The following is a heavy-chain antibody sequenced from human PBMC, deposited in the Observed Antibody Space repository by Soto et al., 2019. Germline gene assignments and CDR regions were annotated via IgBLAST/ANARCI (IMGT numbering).Heavy chain of an antibody. CDR1: GGTLSSYA. Sequence: ASVKVSCKASGGTLSSYAISWVRQAPGQGLVWMGGIIPIFGTANYAQKFQGRVTITADESTSTAYMELSSLRSEDTAVYYCARAPDSSGSNAFDIWGQGTMVPVSS. CDR3: ARAPDSSGSNAFDI. V-gene: IGHV1-69*13. CDR2: IIPIFGTA. J-gene: IGHJ3*02. D-gene: IGHD3-22*01.